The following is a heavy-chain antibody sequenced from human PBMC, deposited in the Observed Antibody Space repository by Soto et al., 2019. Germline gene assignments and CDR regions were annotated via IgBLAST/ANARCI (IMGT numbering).Heavy chain of an antibody. CDR1: GGSFSGYY. CDR3: ARGKTRYCSGGSRYKYWFDP. V-gene: IGHV4-34*01. D-gene: IGHD2-15*01. CDR2: IKHSGSI. J-gene: IGHJ5*02. Sequence: QVQLQQWGAGLLKPSETLSLTCAVDGGSFSGYYWSWSRQPPGKGLEWMGEIKHSGSINYNPSLKIRVTISVDTSKNQFSLKLSYVTAADTAVYYCARGKTRYCSGGSRYKYWFDPWGQETLVTVSS.